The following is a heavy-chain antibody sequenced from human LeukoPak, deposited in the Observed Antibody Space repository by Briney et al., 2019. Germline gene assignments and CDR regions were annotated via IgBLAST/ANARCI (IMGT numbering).Heavy chain of an antibody. D-gene: IGHD1-1*01. CDR3: ARGPTISKTGYFDY. CDR2: INHRGDT. V-gene: IGHV4-34*01. CDR1: GGSFSAYY. J-gene: IGHJ4*03. Sequence: SETLSLTCAAYGGSFSAYYWSWVRQSPGKGLEWIAEINHRGDTNYNPSVKSRVTISVDTSKNQFSLKVTSLTAADTAIYYCARGPTISKTGYFDYWGQGTLVTVSS.